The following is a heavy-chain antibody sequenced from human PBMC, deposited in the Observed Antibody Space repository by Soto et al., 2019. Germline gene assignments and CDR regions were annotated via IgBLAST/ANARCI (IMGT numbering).Heavy chain of an antibody. CDR2: ISGSGGST. J-gene: IGHJ3*02. D-gene: IGHD2-2*02. V-gene: IGHV3-23*01. CDR3: AKDPPSFIVVVPAAIGGSAFDI. CDR1: GFTFSSYA. Sequence: GGSLRLSCAASGFTFSSYAMSWVRQAPGKGLEWVSAISGSGGSTYYADSVTGLFTISRDNSKNTLYLQMNSLRAEDTAVYNGAKDPPSFIVVVPAAIGGSAFDIWGQGTMVTVSS.